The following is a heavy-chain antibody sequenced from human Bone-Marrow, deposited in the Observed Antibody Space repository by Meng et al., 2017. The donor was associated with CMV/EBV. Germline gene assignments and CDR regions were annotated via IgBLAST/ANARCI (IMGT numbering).Heavy chain of an antibody. CDR3: ARDIVVVPAAIPYYYGMDV. CDR1: GFTFSSYW. V-gene: IGHV3-7*01. CDR2: IKQDGSEK. J-gene: IGHJ6*02. D-gene: IGHD2-2*01. Sequence: GGSLRLSCAASGFTFSSYWMSWVRQAPGKGLEWVANIKQDGSEKYYVDSVKGRFTITRDNAKNSLYLQMNSLRAEDTAVYYCARDIVVVPAAIPYYYGMDVWGQGTTAPSP.